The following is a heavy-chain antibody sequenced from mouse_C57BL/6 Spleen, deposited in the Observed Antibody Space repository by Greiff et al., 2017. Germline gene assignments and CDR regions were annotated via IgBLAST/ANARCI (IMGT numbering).Heavy chain of an antibody. D-gene: IGHD1-1*01. J-gene: IGHJ1*03. CDR2: IDPADSYT. CDR3: ASRGGSSFYWYFDV. V-gene: IGHV1-69*01. CDR1: GYTFTSYW. Sequence: QVQLQQPGAELVMPGASVKLSCKASGYTFTSYWMHWVKQRPGQGLEWIGEIDPADSYTNYNQKFKGKSTLTVDKSSSTAYMQLSSLTSEDAADYYCASRGGSSFYWYFDVWGTGTTVTVSS.